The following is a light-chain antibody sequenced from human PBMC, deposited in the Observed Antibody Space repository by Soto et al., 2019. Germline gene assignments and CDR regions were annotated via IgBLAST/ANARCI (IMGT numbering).Light chain of an antibody. Sequence: IQLTQSPSSLSASVGDRVTISCRASQGNNSFVAWYQQKSGKAPKLLIYAASTLQSGVPSRFSGSGSGTDFTLTMSSLQPEDFATYYCQQLNDRRFSFGQGTKLDIK. CDR3: QQLNDRRFS. CDR2: AAS. V-gene: IGKV1-9*01. CDR1: QGNNSF. J-gene: IGKJ2*01.